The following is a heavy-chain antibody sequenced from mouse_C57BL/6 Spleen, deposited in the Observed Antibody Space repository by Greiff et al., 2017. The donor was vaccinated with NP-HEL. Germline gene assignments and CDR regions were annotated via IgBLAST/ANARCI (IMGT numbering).Heavy chain of an antibody. Sequence: EVHLVESGGGLVKPGGSLKLSCAASGFTFSSYAMSWVRQTPEKRLEWVATISDGGSYTYYPDNVKGRFTISRDNAKNNLYLQMSHLKSEDTAMYYCARGNYGSSPWFAYWGQGTLVTVSA. CDR3: ARGNYGSSPWFAY. D-gene: IGHD1-1*01. J-gene: IGHJ3*01. CDR1: GFTFSSYA. CDR2: ISDGGSYT. V-gene: IGHV5-4*01.